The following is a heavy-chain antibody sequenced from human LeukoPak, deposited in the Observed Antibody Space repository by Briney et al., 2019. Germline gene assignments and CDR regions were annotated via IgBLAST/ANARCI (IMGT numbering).Heavy chain of an antibody. D-gene: IGHD3-22*01. J-gene: IGHJ4*02. CDR2: IYTSGST. V-gene: IGHV4-4*07. CDR3: ARPLLTGYDSSGYSYYFDY. CDR1: GGSISSYY. Sequence: SETLSLTCTVSGGSISSYYWSWIRQPAGEALEWTGRIYTSGSTNYNPSLTSRVTMSVDTSKNQFSLKLSYVTAADTAVYYCARPLLTGYDSSGYSYYFDYWGQGTLVTVSS.